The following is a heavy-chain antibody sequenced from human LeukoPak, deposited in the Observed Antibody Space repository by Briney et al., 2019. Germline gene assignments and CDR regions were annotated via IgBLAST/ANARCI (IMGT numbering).Heavy chain of an antibody. D-gene: IGHD6-6*01. Sequence: PSETLSLTCTVSGGSISSSSYYWGWIRQPPGKGLEWIGSIYYSGSTYYNPSLKSRVTISVDTSKNQFSLKLSSVTAADTAVYYCARVIAARGPHPYYMDVWGKGTTVTVSS. J-gene: IGHJ6*03. CDR2: IYYSGST. CDR3: ARVIAARGPHPYYMDV. CDR1: GGSISSSSYY. V-gene: IGHV4-39*07.